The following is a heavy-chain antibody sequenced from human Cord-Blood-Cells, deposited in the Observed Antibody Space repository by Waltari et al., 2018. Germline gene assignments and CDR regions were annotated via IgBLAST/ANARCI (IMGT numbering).Heavy chain of an antibody. CDR2: INPNSGGT. CDR3: VADVLAFDI. J-gene: IGHJ3*02. V-gene: IGHV1-2*02. Sequence: QVQLVQSGAEVKKPGASVKVSCKASGYTFTGYYMHWVRQAPGQGPEWMGWINPNSGGTNYAQKCQGRVTMTRDTSISTAYMGLSRLRSDDTAVDYCVADVLAFDIWGQGTMVTVSS. D-gene: IGHD6-19*01. CDR1: GYTFTGYY.